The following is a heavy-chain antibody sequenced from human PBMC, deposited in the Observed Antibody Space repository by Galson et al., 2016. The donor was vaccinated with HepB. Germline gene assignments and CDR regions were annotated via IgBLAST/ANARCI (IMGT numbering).Heavy chain of an antibody. CDR2: ISRSRSTI. V-gene: IGHV3-48*02. J-gene: IGHJ4*02. CDR3: ALLGMVTIGAFDY. D-gene: IGHD5-24*01. CDR1: GFTFSRYS. Sequence: SLRLSCAASGFTFSRYSMNWVRQAPGKGPEWVSYISRSRSTIYYADSVKGRFTISRDNGKNSLYLQMNSLRDEDTAVYYCALLGMVTIGAFDYWGQGTLVTVSS.